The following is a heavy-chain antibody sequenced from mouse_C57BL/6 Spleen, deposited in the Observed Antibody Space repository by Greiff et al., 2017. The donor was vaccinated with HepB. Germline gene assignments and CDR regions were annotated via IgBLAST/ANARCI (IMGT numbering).Heavy chain of an antibody. CDR1: GFTFSSYA. J-gene: IGHJ2*01. Sequence: EVQGVESGGGLVKPGGSLKLSCAASGFTFSSYAMSWVRQTPEKRLEWVATISDGGSYTYYPDNVKGRFTISRDNAKNNLYLQMSHLKSEDTAMYYCARDRPGSYWGQGTTLTVSS. CDR2: ISDGGSYT. V-gene: IGHV5-4*01. CDR3: ARDRPGSY.